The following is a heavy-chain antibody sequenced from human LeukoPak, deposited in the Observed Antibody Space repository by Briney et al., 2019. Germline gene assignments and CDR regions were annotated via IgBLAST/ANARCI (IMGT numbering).Heavy chain of an antibody. CDR2: IYSGGST. D-gene: IGHD4-23*01. V-gene: IGHV3-53*01. CDR3: ATLDFYGSNRDFFDY. CDR1: GFTVSSNY. J-gene: IGHJ4*02. Sequence: GGSLRLSCAASGFTVSSNYMSWVRQAPGKGLEWVSVIYSGGSTYYADSVKGRFTISRDNSKNTLYLQMNSLRAEDTAVYYCATLDFYGSNRDFFDYWGQGTLVTVSS.